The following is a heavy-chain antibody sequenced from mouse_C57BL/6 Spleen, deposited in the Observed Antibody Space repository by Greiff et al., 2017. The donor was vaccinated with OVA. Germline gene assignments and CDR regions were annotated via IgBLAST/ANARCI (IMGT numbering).Heavy chain of an antibody. V-gene: IGHV1-4*01. CDR3: ARDYVYFDY. Sequence: QVQLKQPGAELVRPGASVKMSCKASGYTFTSYTMHWVKQRPGQGLEWIGYINPSSGYTKYNQKFKDKATLTADKSSSTAYMQLSSLTSEDSAVYDCARDYVYFDYWGQGTTLTVSS. CDR2: INPSSGYT. D-gene: IGHD2-4*01. CDR1: GYTFTSYT. J-gene: IGHJ2*01.